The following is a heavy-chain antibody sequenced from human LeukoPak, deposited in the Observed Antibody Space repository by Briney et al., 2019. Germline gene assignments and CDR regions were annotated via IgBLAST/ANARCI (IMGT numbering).Heavy chain of an antibody. Sequence: GASVKVSCKASGYIFTDYAIQWVRQAPGQGLEWMGWINAGNGKTKYSQKFQGRVTITRDTSASTAHMELSGLRSEDTAVYYCARARRTSTVTTYYLDYWGQGTLVTVSS. CDR3: ARARRTSTVTTYYLDY. V-gene: IGHV1-3*01. CDR2: INAGNGKT. D-gene: IGHD4-17*01. CDR1: GYIFTDYA. J-gene: IGHJ4*02.